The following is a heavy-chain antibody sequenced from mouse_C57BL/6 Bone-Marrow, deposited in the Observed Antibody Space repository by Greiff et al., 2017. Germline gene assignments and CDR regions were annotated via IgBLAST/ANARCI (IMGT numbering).Heavy chain of an antibody. CDR2: IDPSDSYT. J-gene: IGHJ3*01. Sequence: QVQLQQPGAELVRPGTSVKLSCKASGYTFTSYWMHWVKQRPGQGLEWIGVIDPSDSYTNYNQKFKGKATLTVDTSSRTAYMQLSSLTSDDSAVYYCARRILRGAWFAYWGQGTLVTVSA. CDR3: ARRILRGAWFAY. CDR1: GYTFTSYW. V-gene: IGHV1-59*01. D-gene: IGHD1-1*01.